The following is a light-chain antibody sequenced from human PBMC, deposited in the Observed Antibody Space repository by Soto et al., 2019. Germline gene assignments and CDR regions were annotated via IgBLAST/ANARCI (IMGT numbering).Light chain of an antibody. CDR3: QQYNNWPPII. CDR2: GAS. CDR1: QSVRSN. Sequence: EIVLTQSPATLSLSPGERASLSCRASQSVRSNLAWYQQKPGQAPRLLIYGASTRATGIPARFSGSGSGTEFTLTVSSLQSEDFAVYYCQQYNNWPPIIFGQGTRLEIK. J-gene: IGKJ5*01. V-gene: IGKV3-15*01.